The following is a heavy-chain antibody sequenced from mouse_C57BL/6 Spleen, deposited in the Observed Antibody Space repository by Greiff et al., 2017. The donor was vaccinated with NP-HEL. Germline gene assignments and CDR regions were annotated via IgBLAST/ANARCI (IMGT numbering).Heavy chain of an antibody. CDR1: GYTFTSYW. Sequence: QVQLQQSGAELVMPGASVKLSCKASGYTFTSYWMHWVKQRPGQGLEWIGEIDPSDSYTNYNQKFKGKSTLTVDKSSSTAYMQLSSLTSEDSAVYYCARSAGGFAYWGQGTLVTVSA. J-gene: IGHJ3*01. CDR3: ARSAGGFAY. CDR2: IDPSDSYT. V-gene: IGHV1-69*01.